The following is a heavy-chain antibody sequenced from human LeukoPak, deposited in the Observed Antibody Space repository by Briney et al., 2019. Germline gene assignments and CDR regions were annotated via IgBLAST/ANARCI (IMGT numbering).Heavy chain of an antibody. J-gene: IGHJ5*02. CDR3: ARGDGEAASLWENWFDP. Sequence: ASVKVSCKASGYTFTGYFMHWVRQAPGQGLEWMGIINPSGGSTSYAQKFQDRVTMTRDMSTSTVYMELSSLRSEDTAVYYCARGDGEAASLWENWFDPWGQGTLVTVSS. CDR2: INPSGGST. V-gene: IGHV1-46*01. D-gene: IGHD6-13*01. CDR1: GYTFTGYF.